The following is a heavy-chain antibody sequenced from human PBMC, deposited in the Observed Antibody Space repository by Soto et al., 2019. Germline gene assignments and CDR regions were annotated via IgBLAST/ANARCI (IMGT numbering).Heavy chain of an antibody. CDR1: SYTFTSYG. J-gene: IGHJ3*01. CDR2: VSAYDGDT. V-gene: IGHV1-18*01. Sequence: QVQLVQSGTEVKKPGASVKVSCKASSYTFTSYGISWVRQAPGQGLEWMGWVSAYDGDTNYAQNLRGRVTMTTDTSTSTAYMELRSLRSDDTALYYCARDWAYGDNAAVFDLWGQGTMVIVTS. D-gene: IGHD4-17*01. CDR3: ARDWAYGDNAAVFDL.